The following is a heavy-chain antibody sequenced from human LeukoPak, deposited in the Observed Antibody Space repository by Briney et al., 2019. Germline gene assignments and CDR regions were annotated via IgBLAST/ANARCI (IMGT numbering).Heavy chain of an antibody. CDR2: ISGSGGST. Sequence: PGGSPRLSCAASGFTFSSYAMSWVRQAPGKGLEWVSAISGSGGSTYYADSVKGRFTISRDNSKNTLYLQMNSLRAEDTAVYYCAKDWYYDSSGYYLSRPGAAFDIWGQGTMVTVSS. CDR3: AKDWYYDSSGYYLSRPGAAFDI. J-gene: IGHJ3*02. D-gene: IGHD3-22*01. CDR1: GFTFSSYA. V-gene: IGHV3-23*01.